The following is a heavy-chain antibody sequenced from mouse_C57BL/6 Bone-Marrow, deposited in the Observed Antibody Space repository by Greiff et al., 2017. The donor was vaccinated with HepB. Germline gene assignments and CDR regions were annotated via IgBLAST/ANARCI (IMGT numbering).Heavy chain of an antibody. D-gene: IGHD1-1*01. Sequence: EVQLVESGGGLVKPGGSLKLSCAASGFTFSSYAMSWVRQTPEKRLEWVATISDGGSYTYYPDNVKGRFTISRDNAKNNLYLQMSHLKSEDTAMYYCARDALLLYGSSYGFAYWGQGTLVTVSA. CDR2: ISDGGSYT. CDR1: GFTFSSYA. J-gene: IGHJ3*01. V-gene: IGHV5-4*01. CDR3: ARDALLLYGSSYGFAY.